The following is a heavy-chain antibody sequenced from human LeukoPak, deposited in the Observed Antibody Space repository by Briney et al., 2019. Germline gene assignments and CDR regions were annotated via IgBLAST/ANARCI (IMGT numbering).Heavy chain of an antibody. CDR2: ISYDGSNK. CDR1: GFTFSSYA. D-gene: IGHD1-26*01. Sequence: PGRSLRLSCAASGFTFSSYAMHWVRQAPGKGLEWVAVISYDGSNKYYADSVKGRFTISRDNSKNTLYLQMNSLRAEDTAVYYCARFSSASYENWFDPWGQGTLVTVSS. J-gene: IGHJ5*02. V-gene: IGHV3-30*01. CDR3: ARFSSASYENWFDP.